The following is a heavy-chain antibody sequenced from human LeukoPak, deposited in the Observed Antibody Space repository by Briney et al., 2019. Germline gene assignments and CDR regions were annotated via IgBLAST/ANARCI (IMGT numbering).Heavy chain of an antibody. CDR1: GLIFSSYA. J-gene: IGHJ4*02. D-gene: IGHD3-22*01. Sequence: GGSLRLSCAASGLIFSSYALSWVRQAPGKGLEWVSVIGGSGGNTYYADCVKGRFTISRDNSKHTLYLHMDGLRAEDTAVYYCSKAGGNSGSSERSTPAGGFDYWGQGTLVTVSS. CDR2: IGGSGGNT. V-gene: IGHV3-23*01. CDR3: SKAGGNSGSSERSTPAGGFDY.